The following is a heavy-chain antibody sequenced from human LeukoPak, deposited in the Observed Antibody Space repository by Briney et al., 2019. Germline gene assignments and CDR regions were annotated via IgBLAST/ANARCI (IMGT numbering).Heavy chain of an antibody. J-gene: IGHJ3*02. Sequence: SETLSLTCTVSGGSISSSSYYWGWIRQPPGKGLEWIGSIYYSGSTYYNPSLKSRVTISVDTSMDQFSLKLSSVTAADTAVYYCARHGVQCPGAFDIWGQGTMVTVSS. CDR2: IYYSGST. D-gene: IGHD2-8*01. V-gene: IGHV4-39*01. CDR3: ARHGVQCPGAFDI. CDR1: GGSISSSSYY.